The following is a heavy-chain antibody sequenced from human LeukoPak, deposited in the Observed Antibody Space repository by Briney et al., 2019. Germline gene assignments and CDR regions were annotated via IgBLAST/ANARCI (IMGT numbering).Heavy chain of an antibody. CDR2: ISSSSSTI. V-gene: IGHV3-48*04. J-gene: IGHJ4*02. CDR3: VRDWFGEYE. CDR1: GFTFSSYS. D-gene: IGHD3-10*01. Sequence: GGSLRLSCAASGFTFSSYSMNWVRQAPGKGLEWVSYISSSSSTIYYADSVKGRFTISRDNARNTLYLEMNSLRAEDTAVYYCVRDWFGEYEWGQGTLVTVSS.